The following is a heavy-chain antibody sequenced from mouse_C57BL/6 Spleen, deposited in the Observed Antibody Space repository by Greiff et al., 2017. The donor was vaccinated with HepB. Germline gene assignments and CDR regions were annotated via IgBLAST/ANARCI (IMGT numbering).Heavy chain of an antibody. Sequence: VQLQQSGPELVKPGASVKISCKASGYAFSSSWMNWVKQRPGKGLEWIGRIYPGDGDTNYNGKFKGKATLTADKSSSTAYMQLSSLTSADSAVYFCACLYGTSAWFAYWGQGTLVTVSA. V-gene: IGHV1-82*01. J-gene: IGHJ3*01. CDR3: ACLYGTSAWFAY. CDR2: IYPGDGDT. D-gene: IGHD1-1*02. CDR1: GYAFSSSW.